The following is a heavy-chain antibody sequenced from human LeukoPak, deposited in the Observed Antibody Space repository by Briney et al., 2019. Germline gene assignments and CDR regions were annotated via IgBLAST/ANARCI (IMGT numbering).Heavy chain of an antibody. CDR1: GFTFSSYA. V-gene: IGHV3-23*01. D-gene: IGHD3-10*01. Sequence: GGSLRLSCAASGFTFSSYAMSWVRQAPGKGLEWVSAISGSGGSTYYADSVKGRFTISRDNSKNTLYLQMNSLGAEDTALYYCATELLCFGEPYLNNGGQGTLSPSPQ. CDR2: ISGSGGST. J-gene: IGHJ4*02. CDR3: ATELLCFGEPYLNN.